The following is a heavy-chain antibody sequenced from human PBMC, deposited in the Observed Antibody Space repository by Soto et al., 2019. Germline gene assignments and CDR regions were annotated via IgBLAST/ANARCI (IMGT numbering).Heavy chain of an antibody. D-gene: IGHD4-4*01. V-gene: IGHV4-31*03. CDR2: IYYSGST. Sequence: SETLSLTCTVSGGSISSGGYYWSWIRQHPGKGLEWIGYIYYSGSTYYNPSLKSRVTISVDTSKNQFSLKLSSVTAADTAVYYCARQSVLLATVTTDYYMDVWGKGTTVTVSS. CDR3: ARQSVLLATVTTDYYMDV. J-gene: IGHJ6*03. CDR1: GGSISSGGYY.